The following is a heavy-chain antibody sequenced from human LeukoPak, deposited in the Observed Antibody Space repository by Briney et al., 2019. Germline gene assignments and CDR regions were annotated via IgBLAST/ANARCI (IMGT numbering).Heavy chain of an antibody. J-gene: IGHJ6*03. CDR1: GGSISSYY. Sequence: SETLSLTCTVSGGSISSYYWSWIRQPPGKGLDWIGYIYYSGSTDYNPSLKSRVTISVDTSKNQFSLKLSSVTAADAAVYYCAGGYKYAYYNYYYMDVWGKGTTVTVSS. CDR3: AGGYKYAYYNYYYMDV. D-gene: IGHD5-24*01. CDR2: IYYSGST. V-gene: IGHV4-59*01.